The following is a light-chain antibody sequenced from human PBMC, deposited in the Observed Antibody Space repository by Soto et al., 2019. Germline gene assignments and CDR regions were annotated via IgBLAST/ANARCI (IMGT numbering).Light chain of an antibody. CDR1: QSVSSN. CDR2: GAS. CDR3: QQYNNWPPYT. Sequence: EIVMTQSPATLSVSPGERATLSCRASQSVSSNLAWYQQKPGQAPRLLIYGASARATCIPDRFSGRGSGTEFTLTISSLQSEDFTVYYCQQYNNWPPYTFGQGTKLEIK. J-gene: IGKJ2*01. V-gene: IGKV3-15*01.